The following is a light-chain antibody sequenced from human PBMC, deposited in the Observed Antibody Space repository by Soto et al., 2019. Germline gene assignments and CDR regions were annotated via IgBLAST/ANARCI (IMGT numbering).Light chain of an antibody. CDR3: LQDATYPWT. J-gene: IGKJ1*01. V-gene: IGKV1-6*01. CDR1: QAIRTS. CDR2: DAS. Sequence: GDKVTITCRASQAIRTSLVWYQQKSGKAPSLLIADASSRHSGVPSRFSGSGFGTDFNLTINGLQPEDFATYCCLQDATYPWTFGQGTRVDIK.